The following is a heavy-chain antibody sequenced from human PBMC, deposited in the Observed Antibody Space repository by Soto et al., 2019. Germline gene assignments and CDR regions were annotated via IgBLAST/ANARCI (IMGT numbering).Heavy chain of an antibody. J-gene: IGHJ4*02. D-gene: IGHD3-10*01. V-gene: IGHV3-33*01. CDR2: IWYDGSNK. Sequence: PGGSLRLSCAASGFTFSSYAMHWVRQAPGKGLEWVAIIWYDGSNKYHADSVKGRFTISRDNSKNTLYLQMDSLRADDTAVYYCARPYLYGSGKYYNPGYWGQGTPVTVSS. CDR1: GFTFSSYA. CDR3: ARPYLYGSGKYYNPGY.